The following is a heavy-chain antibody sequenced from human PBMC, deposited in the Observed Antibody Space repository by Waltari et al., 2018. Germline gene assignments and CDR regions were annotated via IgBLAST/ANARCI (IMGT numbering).Heavy chain of an antibody. CDR1: GGSISSGSYY. Sequence: QVQLQESGPGLVKPSQTLSLTCTVSGGSISSGSYYWSWIRQPAGKGLEWIGRIYTSGSTNYNPSLKSRVTISVDTSKNQFSLKLSSVTAADTAVYYCARDRWELLPSYYYYGMDVWGQGTTVTVSS. J-gene: IGHJ6*02. CDR3: ARDRWELLPSYYYYGMDV. V-gene: IGHV4-61*02. CDR2: IYTSGST. D-gene: IGHD1-26*01.